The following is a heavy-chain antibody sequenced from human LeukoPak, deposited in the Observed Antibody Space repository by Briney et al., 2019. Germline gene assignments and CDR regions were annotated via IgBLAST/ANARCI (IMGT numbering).Heavy chain of an antibody. J-gene: IGHJ4*02. CDR3: ARGDWLFPSYSSGWYSLDY. CDR2: ISYDGSNK. CDR1: GFTFSSYA. V-gene: IGHV3-30-3*01. D-gene: IGHD6-19*01. Sequence: GGSLRLSCAASGFTFSSYAMSWVRQAPGKGLEWVAVISYDGSNKYYADSVKGRFTISRDNSKNTLYLQMNSLRAEDTAVYYCARGDWLFPSYSSGWYSLDYWGQGTLVTVSS.